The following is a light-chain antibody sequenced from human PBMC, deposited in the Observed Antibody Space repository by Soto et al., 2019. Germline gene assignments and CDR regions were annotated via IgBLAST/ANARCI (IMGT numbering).Light chain of an antibody. Sequence: EIVLTQSPATLSLSPGERATLSCRASQSVGSSLAWYQHKPGQAPRLLMYDASNRATGIPARFSGSGSGTDFTLTISSLEPEDFAVYYCQQRSNWRTFGQGTRLEIK. CDR2: DAS. J-gene: IGKJ5*01. CDR3: QQRSNWRT. V-gene: IGKV3-11*01. CDR1: QSVGSS.